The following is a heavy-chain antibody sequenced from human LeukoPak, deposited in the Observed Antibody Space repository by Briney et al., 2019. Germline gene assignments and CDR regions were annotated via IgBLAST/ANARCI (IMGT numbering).Heavy chain of an antibody. CDR2: IYYSGST. V-gene: IGHV4-34*01. D-gene: IGHD3-22*01. J-gene: IGHJ4*02. CDR1: GGSFSGYY. CDR3: ARRGSSYHIDY. Sequence: SETLSLTCAVYGGSFSGYYWSWIRQPPGKGLEWIGSIYYSGSTYYNPSLKSRVTISVDTSKNQFSLKLSSVTAADTAVYYCARRGSSYHIDYWGQGTLVTVSS.